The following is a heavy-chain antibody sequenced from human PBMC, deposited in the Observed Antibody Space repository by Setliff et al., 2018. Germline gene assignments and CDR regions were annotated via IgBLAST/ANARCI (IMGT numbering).Heavy chain of an antibody. CDR1: GYTFSRYW. CDR2: IYPSDSHT. V-gene: IGHV5-51*01. D-gene: IGHD6-13*01. Sequence: PGESLTLSCKASGYTFSRYWIGWVRQMPGKGLEWLGIIYPSDSHTRYSPSFQGQVTISADKSISTAYLQWSSLKASDTAMYYCARALASAGTVYFDYWGQGTLVTVSS. CDR3: ARALASAGTVYFDY. J-gene: IGHJ4*02.